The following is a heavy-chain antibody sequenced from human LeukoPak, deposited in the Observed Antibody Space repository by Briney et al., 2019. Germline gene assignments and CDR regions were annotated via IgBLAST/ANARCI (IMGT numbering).Heavy chain of an antibody. J-gene: IGHJ6*03. V-gene: IGHV3-21*01. CDR2: ISSTSSYI. D-gene: IGHD6-13*01. CDR1: GFSFSRYN. CDR3: ARCPAAGPFHHYYYYYYMDV. Sequence: GGSLRLSCAASGFSFSRYNMNWVRQAPGKGLEWASSISSTSSYIYYADSVKGRFTISRDNAKNSLYLQMNSLRAEDTAVYYCARCPAAGPFHHYYYYYYMDVWGKGTTVTVSS.